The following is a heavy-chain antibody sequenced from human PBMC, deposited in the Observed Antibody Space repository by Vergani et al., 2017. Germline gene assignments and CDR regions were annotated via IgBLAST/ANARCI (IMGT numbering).Heavy chain of an antibody. V-gene: IGHV4-39*01. D-gene: IGHD6-19*01. CDR2: IYYSGVT. CDR3: AQQRPGRGWSPGDFDD. CDR1: ADSISSGSYY. J-gene: IGHJ4*02. Sequence: QLQLQQSGPGLVKPSETLFLTCTVSADSISSGSYYWGWIRQPPGKSLEWIGSIYYSGVTYYNPSLKGRVAISVDTSKNQFSLKVTSVTAADTAVYFCAQQRPGRGWSPGDFDDWGQGILVTVSS.